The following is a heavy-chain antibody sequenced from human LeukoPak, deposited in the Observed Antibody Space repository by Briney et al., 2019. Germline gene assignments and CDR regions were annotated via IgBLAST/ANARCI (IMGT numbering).Heavy chain of an antibody. CDR3: ARDIMIVVAAPGDY. CDR1: GGTFSSYA. CDR2: IIPIFGTA. V-gene: IGHV1-69*13. J-gene: IGHJ4*02. Sequence: GASVKVSCKASGGTFSSYAISWVRQAPGQGLEWMGGIIPIFGTANYAQKFQGRVTITADESTSTAYMELSSLRSEDTAVYYCARDIMIVVAAPGDYWGQGTLVTVSS. D-gene: IGHD3-22*01.